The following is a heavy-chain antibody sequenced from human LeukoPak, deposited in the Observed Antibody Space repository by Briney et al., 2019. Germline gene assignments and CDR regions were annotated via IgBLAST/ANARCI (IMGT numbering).Heavy chain of an antibody. D-gene: IGHD4-17*01. J-gene: IGHJ4*02. CDR2: VSYDGSNK. CDR1: GFTFRSYV. CDR3: ATTTVTSNYY. Sequence: PGGSLRHTRAATGFTFRSYVMHWLRQAPGKGLEWVAVVSYDGSNKYYADSVRGRFTISRDNSKNTLYLQMNSLRAEDTVVYYCATTTVTSNYYCGQGTLVTVSS. V-gene: IGHV3-30-3*01.